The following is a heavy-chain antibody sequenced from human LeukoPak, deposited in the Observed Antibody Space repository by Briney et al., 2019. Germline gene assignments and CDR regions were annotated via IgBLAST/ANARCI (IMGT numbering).Heavy chain of an antibody. D-gene: IGHD3-3*01. CDR3: ASPATNYDFWSGYFLGPMDV. V-gene: IGHV3-66*01. J-gene: IGHJ6*02. Sequence: PGGSPRLSCAASGFTVSSNYMSWVRQAPGKGLEWVSVIYSGGSTYYADSVKGRFTISRDNSKNTLYLQMNSPRAEDTAVYYCASPATNYDFWSGYFLGPMDVWGQGTTVTVSS. CDR2: IYSGGST. CDR1: GFTVSSNY.